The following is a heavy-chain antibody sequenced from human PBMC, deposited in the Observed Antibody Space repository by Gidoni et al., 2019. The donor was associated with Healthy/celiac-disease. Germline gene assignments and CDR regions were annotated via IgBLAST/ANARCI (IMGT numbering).Heavy chain of an antibody. V-gene: IGHV4-38-2*02. CDR2: IYHSGST. J-gene: IGHJ4*02. Sequence: QVQLQESGPGLVKPSETLSLTCTVSGYSISSGYYWGWIRQPPGKGLEWIGSIYHSGSTYYNPSLKSRVTISVDTSKNQFSLKLSSVTAADTAVYYCARDYGGPDYWGQGTLVTVSS. D-gene: IGHD4-17*01. CDR3: ARDYGGPDY. CDR1: GYSISSGYY.